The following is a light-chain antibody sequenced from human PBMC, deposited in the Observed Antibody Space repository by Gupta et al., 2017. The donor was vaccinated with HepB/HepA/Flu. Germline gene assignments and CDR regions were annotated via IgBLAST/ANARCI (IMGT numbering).Light chain of an antibody. Sequence: VLTQSPDTLSLSPGESVTLSCRASQSVTSKYVAWYQQRRGLAPRLLIFAASRRATGISDRFTGGGSGTDFNLTINRLEPEDFAMYCCQQEHSSPYTFGQGTNVAIK. CDR1: QSVTSKY. J-gene: IGKJ2*01. CDR3: QQEHSSPYT. V-gene: IGKV3D-20*01. CDR2: AAS.